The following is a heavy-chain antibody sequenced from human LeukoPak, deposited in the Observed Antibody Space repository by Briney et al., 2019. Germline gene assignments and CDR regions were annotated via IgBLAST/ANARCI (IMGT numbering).Heavy chain of an antibody. CDR1: GGTFSSYA. CDR3: ARCATARLLNWFDT. J-gene: IGHJ5*02. Sequence: SVKVSCKASGGTFSSYAISWVRQAPGQGLEWMGGIITIFGTANYAQKFQGRVTITADKSTSTAYMELSSLRSEDRAVYYCARCATARLLNWFDTWGQGTLVTVSS. CDR2: IITIFGTA. D-gene: IGHD6-6*01. V-gene: IGHV1-69*06.